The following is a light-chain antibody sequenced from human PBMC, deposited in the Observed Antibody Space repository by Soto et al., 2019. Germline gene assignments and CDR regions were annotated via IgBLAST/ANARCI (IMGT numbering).Light chain of an antibody. CDR2: AAS. J-gene: IGKJ1*01. CDR3: QQYYSYPWT. Sequence: TKQSPATLSVSAGDRVPITCRASQSISSWLAWYQQKPGKAPKLLIYAASSLQSGVPSRFSGSGSGTEFTLTISSLQPEDFATYYCQQYYSYPWTFGQGSKGDLK. V-gene: IGKV1-5*01. CDR1: QSISSW.